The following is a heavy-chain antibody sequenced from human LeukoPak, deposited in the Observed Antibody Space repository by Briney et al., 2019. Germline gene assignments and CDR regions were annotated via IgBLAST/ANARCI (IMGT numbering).Heavy chain of an antibody. Sequence: SETLSLTCAVSGYSISRGYYWGWIRQPPGKGLEWIESIYHSGSTYYNPSLKSRVTISVDTSKNQVSLKLTSVTAADTAVYYCARQTPSSGYYWGQGTLVTVSS. V-gene: IGHV4-38-2*01. CDR2: IYHSGST. J-gene: IGHJ4*02. CDR1: GYSISRGYY. CDR3: ARQTPSSGYY. D-gene: IGHD3-22*01.